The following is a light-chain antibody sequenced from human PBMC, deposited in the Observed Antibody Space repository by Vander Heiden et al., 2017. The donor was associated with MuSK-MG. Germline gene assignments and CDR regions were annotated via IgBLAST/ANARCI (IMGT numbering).Light chain of an antibody. Sequence: EIVLTQSPGTLSLSPGERATLSCRASQSVSNNYLAWHQQKPGQAPRLLIYDASRRATGIPDRFSGSGSGTDFTLTISRLEPEDFAVYYCQQDDSSPLTFGPGTKVDVK. J-gene: IGKJ3*01. CDR3: QQDDSSPLT. V-gene: IGKV3-20*01. CDR1: QSVSNNY. CDR2: DAS.